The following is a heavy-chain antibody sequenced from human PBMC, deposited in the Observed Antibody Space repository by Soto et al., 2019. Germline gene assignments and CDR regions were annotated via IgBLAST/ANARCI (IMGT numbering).Heavy chain of an antibody. V-gene: IGHV6-1*01. CDR3: TRGGAATGFDY. CDR2: TYNRSTWYH. D-gene: IGHD6-13*01. Sequence: QSPSRGLEWLGRTYNRSTWYHQYAVSVNRGITINPDTSKNQFSLHLNSVTPEDTAVYFCTRGGAATGFDYWGQGTPVTVSS. J-gene: IGHJ4*02.